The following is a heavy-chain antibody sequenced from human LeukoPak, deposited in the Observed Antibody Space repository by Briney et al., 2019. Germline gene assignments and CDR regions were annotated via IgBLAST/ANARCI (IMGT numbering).Heavy chain of an antibody. CDR2: ISAYNGNT. CDR3: ARDSGPPGYSSFTHFDY. D-gene: IGHD6-13*01. V-gene: IGHV1-18*01. J-gene: IGHJ4*02. Sequence: ASVKVSCKASGYTFTSYGISWVRQAPGQGLEWMGWISAYNGNTNYAQKLQGRVTMTTDTSTSTAYMELRSLRSDDTAVYYCARDSGPPGYSSFTHFDYWGQGTLVTVSS. CDR1: GYTFTSYG.